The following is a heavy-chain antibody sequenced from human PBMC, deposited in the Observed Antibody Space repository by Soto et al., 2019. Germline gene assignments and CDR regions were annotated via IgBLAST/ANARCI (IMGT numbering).Heavy chain of an antibody. CDR3: AGTRSSSSWYELDY. CDR1: GGTFSSYT. J-gene: IGHJ4*02. V-gene: IGHV1-69*02. Sequence: QVQLVQSGAEVKKPGSSVKVSCKASGGTFSSYTISWVRQAPGQGLEWMGRIIPILGISNYAQKCQARVTITADKSTSTAYMELSSLRSEDTAVYYCAGTRSSSSWYELDYWGQGTLVTVSS. D-gene: IGHD6-13*01. CDR2: IIPILGIS.